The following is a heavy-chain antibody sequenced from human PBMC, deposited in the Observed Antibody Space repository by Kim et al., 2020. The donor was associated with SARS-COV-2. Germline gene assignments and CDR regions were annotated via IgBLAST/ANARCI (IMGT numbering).Heavy chain of an antibody. CDR2: ISSSGSTI. J-gene: IGHJ4*02. Sequence: GGSLRLSCAASGFTFSSYEMNWVRQAPGKGLEWVSYISSSGSTIYYADSVKGRFTISRDNAKNSLYLQMNSLRAEDTAVYYCARGSRWFGIAVAGTDYWGQGTLVTVSS. CDR1: GFTFSSYE. D-gene: IGHD6-19*01. CDR3: ARGSRWFGIAVAGTDY. V-gene: IGHV3-48*03.